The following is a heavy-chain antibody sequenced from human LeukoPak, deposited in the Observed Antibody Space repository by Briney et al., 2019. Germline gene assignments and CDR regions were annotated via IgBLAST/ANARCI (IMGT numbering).Heavy chain of an antibody. CDR2: IYYSGST. CDR1: GGSISSDY. D-gene: IGHD6-13*01. CDR3: ARAYSSSWQYFDY. Sequence: SETLSLTCTVSGGSISSDYWSWIRQPPGKGLEWIGYIYYSGSTNYNPSLKSRVTMSVDTSKNQFSLKLSSVTAADTAVYYCARAYSSSWQYFDYWGQGTLVTVSS. J-gene: IGHJ4*02. V-gene: IGHV4-59*12.